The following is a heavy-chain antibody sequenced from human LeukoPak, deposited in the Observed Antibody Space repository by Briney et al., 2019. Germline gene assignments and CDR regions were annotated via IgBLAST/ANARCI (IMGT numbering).Heavy chain of an antibody. CDR2: IKQDGSEK. D-gene: IGHD2-2*01. CDR3: ARVFPAAAIDY. V-gene: IGHV3-7*01. J-gene: IGHJ4*02. Sequence: GGSLRLSCAASGFTFSSYWMSWVRQAPGKVLEWVANIKQDGSEKYYVDSVKGRFTISRDNAKSSLYLQMNSLRAEDTAVYYCARVFPAAAIDYWGQGTLVTVSS. CDR1: GFTFSSYW.